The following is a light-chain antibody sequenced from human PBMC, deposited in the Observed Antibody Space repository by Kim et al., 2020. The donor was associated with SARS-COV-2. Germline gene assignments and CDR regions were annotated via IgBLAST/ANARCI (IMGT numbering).Light chain of an antibody. CDR3: SSYTSSTTWV. CDR1: SSDIGDYNY. Sequence: GQSITISCTGTSSDIGDYNYVSWYQQCPGKAPKLLIYDVNKRPPGVSIRFSGSKSGNTASLTISRLRAEDEADYYCSSYTSSTTWVFGGGTQLTVL. CDR2: DVN. J-gene: IGLJ3*02. V-gene: IGLV2-14*03.